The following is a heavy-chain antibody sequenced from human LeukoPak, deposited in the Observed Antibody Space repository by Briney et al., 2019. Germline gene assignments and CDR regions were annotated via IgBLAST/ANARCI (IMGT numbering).Heavy chain of an antibody. CDR3: ARDWGISRDGYNFGY. Sequence: NPSETLSLTCTVSGGSISSGDYYWSWIRQPPGKGLEWIAYMYYSGSTSYNPSLKSRVTISVDTSKNQFSLKLSSVTAADTAVYYCARDWGISRDGYNFGYWGQGTLVTVSS. J-gene: IGHJ4*02. D-gene: IGHD5-24*01. V-gene: IGHV4-30-4*01. CDR2: MYYSGST. CDR1: GGSISSGDYY.